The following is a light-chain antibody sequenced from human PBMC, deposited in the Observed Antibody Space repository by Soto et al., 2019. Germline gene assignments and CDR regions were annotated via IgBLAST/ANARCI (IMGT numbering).Light chain of an antibody. CDR2: GAS. CDR3: QQYDKWPRT. J-gene: IGKJ1*01. Sequence: EVVMTQSPAILSVSPGERATLSCRASQSVGINVAWYLQKPGQAPRLLIYGASTRATGSPDRFSASGSATEFTLTISSLQSDDLAVYYCQQYDKWPRTFGQGTKVDIK. CDR1: QSVGIN. V-gene: IGKV3-15*01.